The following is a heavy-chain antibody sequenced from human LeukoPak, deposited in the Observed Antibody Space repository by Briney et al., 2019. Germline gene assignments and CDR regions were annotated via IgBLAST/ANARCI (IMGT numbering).Heavy chain of an antibody. CDR3: ARVRAITFGGVIVPLGY. CDR1: GYTFTSYG. J-gene: IGHJ4*02. Sequence: ASVKVSCKASGYTFTSYGINWVRQATGQGLEWMGWMNPNSGNTGYAQKFQGRVTMTRNTSISTAYMELSSLRSEDTAVYYCARVRAITFGGVIVPLGYWGQGTLVTVSS. CDR2: MNPNSGNT. D-gene: IGHD3-16*02. V-gene: IGHV1-8*02.